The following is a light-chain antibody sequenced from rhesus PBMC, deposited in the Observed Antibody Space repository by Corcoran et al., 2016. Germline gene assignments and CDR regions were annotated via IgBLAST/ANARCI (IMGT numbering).Light chain of an antibody. Sequence: QAAPTQSPSVSGSPGQSVTISGTGTSSDIGGYNRVSWYQQHPGKAPKLIIYDVNQLPSGVSDRFSGSKSGNTASLTISGLQAEDDAYYYCSSYTSRSTYIFGGGTRLTV. CDR1: SSDIGGYNR. J-gene: IGLJ1*01. CDR3: SSYTSRSTYI. V-gene: IGLV2-13*03. CDR2: DVN.